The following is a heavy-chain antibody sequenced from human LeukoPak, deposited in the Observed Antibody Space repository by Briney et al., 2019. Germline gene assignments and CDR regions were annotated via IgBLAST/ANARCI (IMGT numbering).Heavy chain of an antibody. D-gene: IGHD3-9*01. J-gene: IGHJ4*02. CDR1: GFTFSSYA. V-gene: IGHV3-23*01. CDR3: AKAKTVLRYFSQADY. CDR2: ISGSGGST. Sequence: PGGSLRLSCAASGFTFSSYAMSWVRQAPGKGLEWVSAISGSGGSTYYADSVKGRFTISRDNSKNTLYLQMNSLRAEDTAVYYRAKAKTVLRYFSQADYWGQGTLVTVSS.